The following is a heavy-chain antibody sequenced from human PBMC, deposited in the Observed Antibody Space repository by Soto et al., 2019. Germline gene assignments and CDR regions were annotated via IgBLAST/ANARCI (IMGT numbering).Heavy chain of an antibody. D-gene: IGHD1-1*01. CDR2: ISSSGDSP. J-gene: IGHJ4*02. CDR3: ARNTIPPPHY. Sequence: EVQLLESGGGLVQPGGSLRLSCAASGFTFSNYAMSWVRQAPGKGLEWVSAISSSGDSPYYADSVKGRFTVSRDKSKNTLYLQMNSLRVEDTAIYYCARNTIPPPHYWGQGTLVTVSS. V-gene: IGHV3-23*01. CDR1: GFTFSNYA.